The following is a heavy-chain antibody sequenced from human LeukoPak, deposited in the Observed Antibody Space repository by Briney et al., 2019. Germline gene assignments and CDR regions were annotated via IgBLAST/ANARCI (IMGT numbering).Heavy chain of an antibody. J-gene: IGHJ6*03. CDR2: INTNTGNP. CDR1: GYTFTSYA. CDR3: ATARGTAMVSGYYYYYMDV. Sequence: ASVKVSCKASGYTFTSYAMNWVRQAPGQGLEWIGWINTNTGNPTYAQGFTGRFVFSLDTSVSTAYLQISSLKAEDTAVYYCATARGTAMVSGYYYYYMDVWGKGTTVTVSS. V-gene: IGHV7-4-1*02. D-gene: IGHD5-18*01.